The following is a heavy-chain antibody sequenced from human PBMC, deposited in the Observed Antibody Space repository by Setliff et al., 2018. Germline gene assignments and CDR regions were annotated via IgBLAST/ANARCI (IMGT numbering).Heavy chain of an antibody. V-gene: IGHV4-4*08. D-gene: IGHD3-10*01. CDR1: GGSISSYY. J-gene: IGHJ5*02. CDR2: IYTSGST. CDR3: ARERGFAGYYGSWTHQSFDL. Sequence: SETLSLTCRVSGGSISSYYWSWIRQPPGKGLEWIGYIYTSGSTYYSPSLKSRVTISVDTSKNQFSLKLISVTAADTAVYYCARERGFAGYYGSWTHQSFDLWGQGSLVTVSS.